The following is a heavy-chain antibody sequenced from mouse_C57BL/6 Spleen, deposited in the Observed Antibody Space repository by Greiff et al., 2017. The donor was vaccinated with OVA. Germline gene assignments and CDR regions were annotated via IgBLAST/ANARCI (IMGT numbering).Heavy chain of an antibody. CDR3: ARDDPFAY. V-gene: IGHV1-18*01. CDR1: GYTFTDYN. J-gene: IGHJ3*01. CDR2: INPNNGGT. D-gene: IGHD2-3*01. Sequence: EVHLVESGPELVKPGASVKIPCKASGYTFTDYNMDWVKQSHGKSLEWIGDINPNNGGTIYNQKFKGKATLTVDKSSSTAYMELRSLTSEDTAVYYCARDDPFAYWGQGTLVTVSA.